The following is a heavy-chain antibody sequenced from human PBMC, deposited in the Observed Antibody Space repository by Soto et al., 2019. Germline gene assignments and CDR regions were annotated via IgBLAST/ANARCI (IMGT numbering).Heavy chain of an antibody. Sequence: EVQLVESGGGLVQPGGSLRLSCAASGFTVSSNYMSWVRQAPGKGLEWVSVIYSGGSTYYADSVKGRFTISRDNSKNTLYLQMNSLRAEDTAVYYWARPDYDMLTGYYLTDYWGQGTLVTVSS. V-gene: IGHV3-66*01. J-gene: IGHJ4*02. CDR1: GFTVSSNY. CDR3: ARPDYDMLTGYYLTDY. CDR2: IYSGGST. D-gene: IGHD3-9*01.